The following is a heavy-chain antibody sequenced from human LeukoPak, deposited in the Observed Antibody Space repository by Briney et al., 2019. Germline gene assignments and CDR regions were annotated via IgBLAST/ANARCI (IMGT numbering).Heavy chain of an antibody. CDR2: INTSGDTI. Sequence: GGSLRLFCAASGFAFNDYYMTWIRQAPGKGLEWLSYINTSGDTIYYADSVKGRFTISRDNSKNRLYLQMNSLRAEDTALYYCAKDPLPNSIGQDSSGWYYLDYWGQGTLATVSS. J-gene: IGHJ4*02. CDR1: GFAFNDYY. CDR3: AKDPLPNSIGQDSSGWYYLDY. V-gene: IGHV3-11*01. D-gene: IGHD6-19*01.